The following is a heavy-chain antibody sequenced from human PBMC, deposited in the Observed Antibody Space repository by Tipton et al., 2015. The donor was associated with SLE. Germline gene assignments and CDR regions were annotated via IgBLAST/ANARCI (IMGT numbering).Heavy chain of an antibody. CDR1: GFTFSNHW. D-gene: IGHD1-14*01. J-gene: IGHJ4*02. CDR2: VEGDGNDK. V-gene: IGHV3-7*01. Sequence: SLRLSCAASGFTFSNHWMRWVRQAPGKGLEWVANVEGDGNDKFYVDSVKGRFTISRDNAENSLFLQMNSLRAEDTAVYYCARTTRSLYFDSWGQGTPVTVSS. CDR3: ARTTRSLYFDS.